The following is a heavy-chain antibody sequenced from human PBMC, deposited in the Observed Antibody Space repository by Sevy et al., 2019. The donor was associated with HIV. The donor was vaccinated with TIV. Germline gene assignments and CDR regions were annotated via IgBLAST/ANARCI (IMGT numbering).Heavy chain of an antibody. CDR3: AKDPTDGPPKYYYDSSGYYPILTYFDY. D-gene: IGHD3-22*01. CDR2: ISGSGGST. CDR1: GFTFSSYA. V-gene: IGHV3-23*01. Sequence: GGSLRLSCAASGFTFSSYAMSWVRQAPGKGLEWVSAISGSGGSTYYADSVKGRFTISRDNSKNTLYLQMNSLRAEDTAVYYCAKDPTDGPPKYYYDSSGYYPILTYFDYWGQGTLVTVSS. J-gene: IGHJ4*02.